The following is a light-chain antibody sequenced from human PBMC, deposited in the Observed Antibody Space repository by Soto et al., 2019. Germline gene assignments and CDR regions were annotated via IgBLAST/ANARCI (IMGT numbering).Light chain of an antibody. J-gene: IGLJ1*01. CDR2: EVN. CDR1: SSNVGSYKL. CDR3: CSSGGSPTYV. Sequence: QSALTQPASVCASPKLSIPISRTGTSSNVGSYKLVSWYQRHPGKAHKLMIFEVNKRPSGVSNRFSGSKSGNTASLTISGLKVEDEADYYCCSSGGSPTYVFGTGTKVTVL. V-gene: IGLV2-23*02.